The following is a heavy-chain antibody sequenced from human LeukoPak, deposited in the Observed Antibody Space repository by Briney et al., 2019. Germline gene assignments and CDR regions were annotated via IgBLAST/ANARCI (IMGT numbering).Heavy chain of an antibody. Sequence: QSGGSLRLSCAASGFTFSSYAMHWVRQAPGKGLEWVAVISYDGSNKHYADSVKGRFTISRDNSKNTLYLQMNSLRAEDTAVYYCAKDLGHVTAFDYWGQGTLVTVSS. V-gene: IGHV3-30*04. D-gene: IGHD2-21*02. CDR2: ISYDGSNK. J-gene: IGHJ4*02. CDR3: AKDLGHVTAFDY. CDR1: GFTFSSYA.